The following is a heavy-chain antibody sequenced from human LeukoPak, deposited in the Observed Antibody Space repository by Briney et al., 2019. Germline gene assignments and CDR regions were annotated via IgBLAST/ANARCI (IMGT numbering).Heavy chain of an antibody. CDR3: ARHLYSSSPEYFQH. CDR2: IYYSGST. Sequence: KASETLSLTCTVSGCSISSGDYYWSWIRQPPGKGLEWIGYIYYSGSTYYNPSLKSRVTISVDTSKNQFSLKLSSVTAADTAVYYCARHLYSSSPEYFQHWGQGTLVTVSS. V-gene: IGHV4-30-4*01. D-gene: IGHD6-6*01. CDR1: GCSISSGDYY. J-gene: IGHJ1*01.